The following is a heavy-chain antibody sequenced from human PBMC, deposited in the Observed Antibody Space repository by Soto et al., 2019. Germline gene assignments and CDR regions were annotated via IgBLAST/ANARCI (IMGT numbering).Heavy chain of an antibody. D-gene: IGHD2-2*02. Sequence: SDTLSLTCSVYGGSFSCYYWSWIRQPPGKGLEWIGEINHSGSTNYNPSLKSRVTISVDTSKNQFSLKLSSVTAADTAVYYCARVPAQNCSSTSCYIDYYYYYGMDVWGQGTTVTVS. CDR3: ARVPAQNCSSTSCYIDYYYYYGMDV. J-gene: IGHJ6*02. CDR2: INHSGST. V-gene: IGHV4-34*01. CDR1: GGSFSCYY.